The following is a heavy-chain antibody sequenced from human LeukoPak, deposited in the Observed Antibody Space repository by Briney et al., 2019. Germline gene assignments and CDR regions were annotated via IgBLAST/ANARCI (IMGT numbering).Heavy chain of an antibody. CDR3: ARGSIAVAGTEDY. J-gene: IGHJ4*02. D-gene: IGHD6-19*01. CDR2: ISSSSSYI. CDR1: GFTFSSYS. V-gene: IGHV3-21*01. Sequence: GGSLRLSCAASGFTFSSYSMNWVRQAPGKGLEWVSSISSSSSYIYYADSVKGRFTTSRDNAKNSLYLQMNSLRAEDTAVYYCARGSIAVAGTEDYWGQGTLVTVSS.